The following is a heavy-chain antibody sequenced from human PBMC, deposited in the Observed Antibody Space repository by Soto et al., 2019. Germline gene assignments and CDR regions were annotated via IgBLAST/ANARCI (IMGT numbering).Heavy chain of an antibody. CDR1: GFTFSNYD. V-gene: IGHV3-23*01. CDR2: ISATDGST. J-gene: IGHJ4*02. CDR3: VKGGWLDDY. D-gene: IGHD6-19*01. Sequence: EVQLLESGGGLVQPGGSLRLSCAASGFTFSNYDMSWVRQAPGKGLEWVSVISATDGSTNYADSVQGRFTISRDNSKNPLYLQMNSLRAEDTAVYYCVKGGWLDDYGGQGTLVTVSA.